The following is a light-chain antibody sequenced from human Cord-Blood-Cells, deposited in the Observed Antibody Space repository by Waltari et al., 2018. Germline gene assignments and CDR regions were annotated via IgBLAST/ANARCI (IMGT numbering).Light chain of an antibody. CDR3: QVWDSSSDHP. CDR2: YDS. CDR1: NIGSKS. J-gene: IGLJ3*02. V-gene: IGLV3-21*04. Sequence: SYVLTQPPSVSVATGKTARITCGGNNIGSKSVHWYQQKPGQAPVLVIYYDSDRPSGIPERFSGSNSGNTATLTISRVEAGDEADYYCQVWDSSSDHPFGGGTKLTVL.